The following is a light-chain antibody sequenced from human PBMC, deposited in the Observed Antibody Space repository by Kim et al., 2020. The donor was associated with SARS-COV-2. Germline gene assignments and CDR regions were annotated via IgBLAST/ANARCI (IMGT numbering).Light chain of an antibody. V-gene: IGKV4-1*01. CDR3: HQYYSIPFT. CDR1: QTVLHSSNNKNY. J-gene: IGKJ5*01. CDR2: WAS. Sequence: ATINCKSSQTVLHSSNNKNYLAWYRQKPGQPPKLLIYWASARESGVPDRFSGSGSGTDFTLTISSLQAEDVAVYYCHQYYSIPFTFGQGTRLEIK.